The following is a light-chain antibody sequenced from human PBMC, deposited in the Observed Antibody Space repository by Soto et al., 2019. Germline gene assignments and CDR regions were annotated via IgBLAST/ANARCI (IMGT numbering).Light chain of an antibody. J-gene: IGKJ1*01. CDR1: QSVSSW. V-gene: IGKV1-5*01. CDR2: DAS. Sequence: DIQMTQSPSTLSASVGDRVTITCRASQSVSSWLAWYQQKPGKAPKLLIYDASSLKSGVSSRFSGSGSRTDFTLTISCLQSEDFATYYCQQYYSYPRTFGQGTKVDIK. CDR3: QQYYSYPRT.